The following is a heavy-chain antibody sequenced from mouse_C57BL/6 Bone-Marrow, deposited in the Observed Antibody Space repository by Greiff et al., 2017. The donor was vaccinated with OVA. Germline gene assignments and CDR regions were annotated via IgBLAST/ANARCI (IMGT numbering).Heavy chain of an antibody. Sequence: EVKLVESGGGLVKPGGSLKLSCAASGFTFSSYAMSWVRQTPEKRLEWVATISDGGSYTYYPDNVKGRFTISRDNAKNNLYLQMSHLKSEDTAMYYCARGFYYGYDGGAYWGQGTLVTVSA. CDR2: ISDGGSYT. D-gene: IGHD2-2*01. V-gene: IGHV5-4*03. CDR3: ARGFYYGYDGGAY. CDR1: GFTFSSYA. J-gene: IGHJ3*01.